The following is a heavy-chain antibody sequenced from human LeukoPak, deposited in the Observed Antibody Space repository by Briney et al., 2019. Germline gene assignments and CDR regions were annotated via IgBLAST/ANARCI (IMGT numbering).Heavy chain of an antibody. D-gene: IGHD6-13*01. V-gene: IGHV3-11*01. CDR3: ARNIPSSWSWGWFDP. CDR2: ISSSGSTI. CDR1: GFTFSDYY. J-gene: IGHJ5*02. Sequence: KPGGSLRLSCAASGFTFSDYYMSWIRQAPGKGLEWVSYISSSGSTICYADSVKGRFTISRDNAKNSLYLQMNSLRAEDTAVYYCARNIPSSWSWGWFDPWGQGTLVTVSS.